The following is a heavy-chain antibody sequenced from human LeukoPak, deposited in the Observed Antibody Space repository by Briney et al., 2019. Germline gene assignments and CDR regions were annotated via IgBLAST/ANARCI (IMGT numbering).Heavy chain of an antibody. CDR1: GYSFTSYW. Sequence: GESLKISCKGSGYSFTSYWITWVRQMPGKGLEWMGRIDPSDSYTNYSPSFQGLVTISADKSISTAYLQWSSLKASDAAIYYCARFRGAYESDYWGQGTLATVSS. D-gene: IGHD5-12*01. V-gene: IGHV5-10-1*01. CDR3: ARFRGAYESDY. CDR2: IDPSDSYT. J-gene: IGHJ4*02.